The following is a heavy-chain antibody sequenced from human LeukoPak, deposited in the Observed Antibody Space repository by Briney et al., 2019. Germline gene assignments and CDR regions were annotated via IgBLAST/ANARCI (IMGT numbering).Heavy chain of an antibody. D-gene: IGHD6-13*01. CDR3: AKAHTPLPAAGFDAFYF. Sequence: DSVKGRFTISRDNSKNTLYLEMNSLRAGDTAVYYCAKAHTPLPAAGFDAFYFWGQGTMVTVSS. J-gene: IGHJ3*01. V-gene: IGHV3-30*02.